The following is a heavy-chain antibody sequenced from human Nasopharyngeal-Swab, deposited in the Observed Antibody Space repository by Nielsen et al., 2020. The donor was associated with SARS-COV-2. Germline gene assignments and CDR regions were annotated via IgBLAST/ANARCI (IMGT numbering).Heavy chain of an antibody. CDR1: GGSFNGFY. D-gene: IGHD5-24*01. CDR3: ARAGRVGDAYTGLDV. J-gene: IGHJ6*02. V-gene: IGHV4-34*01. CDR2: INHNERT. Sequence: CSVSGGSFNGFYWNWIRQAPGKGLEWIGEINHNERTNYNPSLKSRIAMLVDTSNNQVSLKVSSVSAGDTAVYYCARAGRVGDAYTGLDVWGPGTTVTVSS.